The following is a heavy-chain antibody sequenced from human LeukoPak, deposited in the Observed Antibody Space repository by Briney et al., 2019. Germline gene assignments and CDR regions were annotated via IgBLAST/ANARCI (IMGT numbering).Heavy chain of an antibody. Sequence: SETLSLTCTVSGGSISSSSYYWGWIRQPPGKGLEWIGSIYYSENTYYNPSLKSRVTISVDTSKNQFSLKLSSVTAADTAVYYCAITVEQPRKNWFDPWGQATLVTASS. V-gene: IGHV4-39*01. J-gene: IGHJ5*02. CDR3: AITVEQPRKNWFDP. CDR1: GGSISSSSYY. CDR2: IYYSENT. D-gene: IGHD1/OR15-1a*01.